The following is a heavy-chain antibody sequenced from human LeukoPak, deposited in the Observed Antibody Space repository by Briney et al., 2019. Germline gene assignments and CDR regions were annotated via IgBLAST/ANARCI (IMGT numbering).Heavy chain of an antibody. CDR2: INPSGGST. D-gene: IGHD6-19*01. J-gene: IGHJ1*01. V-gene: IGHV1-46*01. Sequence: AASVKVSCKASGYTFTSYYMHWVRQAPGQGLEWMGIINPSGGSTSYAQKFQGRVTMTRDTSTSTVYMELSSLRSEDTAVYYCARPAYSSGSPAPLRYWGQGTLVTVSS. CDR3: ARPAYSSGSPAPLRY. CDR1: GYTFTSYY.